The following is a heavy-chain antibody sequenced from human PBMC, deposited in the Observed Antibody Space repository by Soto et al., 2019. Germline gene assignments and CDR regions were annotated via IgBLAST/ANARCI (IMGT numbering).Heavy chain of an antibody. V-gene: IGHV1-2*04. J-gene: IGHJ4*02. CDR3: ARGYSSSWQFDY. D-gene: IGHD6-13*01. Sequence: ASVKVSCKASGYTFTGYYMHWVRQAPGQGLEWMGWINPNSGGTNYAQKFQGWVTMTRDTSISTAYMELSRLRSDDTAVYYRARGYSSSWQFDYWGQGTLVTVSS. CDR2: INPNSGGT. CDR1: GYTFTGYY.